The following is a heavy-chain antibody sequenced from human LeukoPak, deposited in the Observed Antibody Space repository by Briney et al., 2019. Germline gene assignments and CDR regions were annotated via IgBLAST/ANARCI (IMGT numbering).Heavy chain of an antibody. D-gene: IGHD6-13*01. V-gene: IGHV1-46*01. CDR3: ARGAGTRQVYYMDV. Sequence: ASVKVTCKASGYTFISNNMHWMRQAPGQGLEWMAIIKPNSGSTTYAQKFQGRLTVTRDMSTSTVYMELSSLRSEDTAVCYCARGAGTRQVYYMDVWGKGTTVTISS. CDR1: GYTFISNN. J-gene: IGHJ6*03. CDR2: IKPNSGST.